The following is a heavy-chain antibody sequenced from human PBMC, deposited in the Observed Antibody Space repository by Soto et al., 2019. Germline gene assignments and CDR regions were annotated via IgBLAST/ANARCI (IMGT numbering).Heavy chain of an antibody. CDR2: ISGSGDDT. V-gene: IGHV3-23*01. CDR3: ANPIPKTGTTFGF. J-gene: IGHJ4*02. D-gene: IGHD1-1*01. Sequence: QLLESGGGFVQPGGSLRLSCVASGFTFSKFAMAWVRQAPGEGLEWVSAISGSGDDTFYADSMKGRFTISRDNSKDNLYLQINSLRAEDTAVYYCANPIPKTGTTFGFWGQGTLVTVSS. CDR1: GFTFSKFA.